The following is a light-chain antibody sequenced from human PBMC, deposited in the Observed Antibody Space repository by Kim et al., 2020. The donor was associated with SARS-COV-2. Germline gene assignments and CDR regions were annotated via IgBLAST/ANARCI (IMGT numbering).Light chain of an antibody. J-gene: IGLJ3*02. Sequence: QTATLICTGDSNNVGDQGAAWLQQHQGHPPKLLSYRNNNRPSGISERFSASRSGNTASLTITGLQPEDEADYYCSAWDSSLSAWVFDGGTQLTVL. CDR3: SAWDSSLSAWV. V-gene: IGLV10-54*01. CDR1: SNNVGDQG. CDR2: RNN.